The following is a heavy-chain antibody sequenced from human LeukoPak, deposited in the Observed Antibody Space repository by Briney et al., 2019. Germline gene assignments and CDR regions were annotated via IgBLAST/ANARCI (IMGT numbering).Heavy chain of an antibody. CDR2: ISGSNAYT. CDR3: ARGGRNFPPGY. V-gene: IGHV3-21*01. CDR1: GFTFSTYS. Sequence: SGGSLRLSCAASGFTFSTYSMNRVRQAPGKGLEWVSSISGSNAYTYYADSVKGRFTISRDNAKNSLYLEMHTLRAEDTAVYYCARGGRNFPPGYWGQGTLVTVSS. J-gene: IGHJ4*02.